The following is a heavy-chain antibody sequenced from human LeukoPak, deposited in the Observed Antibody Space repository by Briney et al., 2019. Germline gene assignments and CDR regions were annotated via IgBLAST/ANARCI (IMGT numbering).Heavy chain of an antibody. V-gene: IGHV4-39*07. D-gene: IGHD5-24*01. J-gene: IGHJ5*02. CDR1: SGSISNSNYY. Sequence: SETLSLTCSVSSGSISNSNYYWGWIRQPPGKGLEWIGSIFYTGSTDYNPSLKSRVTISVDTSKNQFSLKLSSVTAADTAVYYCARGGERNWFDPWGQGTLVTVSS. CDR2: IFYTGST. CDR3: ARGGERNWFDP.